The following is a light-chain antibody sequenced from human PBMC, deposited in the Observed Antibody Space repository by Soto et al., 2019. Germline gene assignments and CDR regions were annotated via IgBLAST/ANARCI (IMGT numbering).Light chain of an antibody. Sequence: DVVMTQSPLSLPVTPGEPASISCRSSQSLLHSDGNNYLDWYLQKPGQSPPLVFYVGSTRAAGVPDRSSGTGSGTDLTLKISRVEAEDVGVYYFVQALQGPITFGQGTRLDMK. V-gene: IGKV2-28*01. J-gene: IGKJ5*01. CDR1: QSLLHSDGNNY. CDR3: VQALQGPIT. CDR2: VGS.